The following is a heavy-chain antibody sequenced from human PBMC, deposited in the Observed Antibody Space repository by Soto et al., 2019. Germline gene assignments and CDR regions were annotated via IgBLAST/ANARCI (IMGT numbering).Heavy chain of an antibody. CDR1: GDSVSSNSAA. CDR2: AYHRSKWYN. Sequence: QPLSINCYISGDSVSSNSAAWTWIRQSPSRGLEWLGRAYHRSKWYNDYAVSVKSRITIHPDTAKNQFSLQRNSVTPEDTAVYYCARVIGGIRSSLFSGGMDVWGQGTRVTVSS. J-gene: IGHJ6*02. V-gene: IGHV6-1*01. CDR3: ARVIGGIRSSLFSGGMDV. D-gene: IGHD6-6*01.